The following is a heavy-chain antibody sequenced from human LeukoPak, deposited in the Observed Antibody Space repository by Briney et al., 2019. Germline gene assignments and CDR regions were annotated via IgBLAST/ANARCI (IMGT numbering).Heavy chain of an antibody. D-gene: IGHD3-10*01. J-gene: IGHJ4*02. Sequence: GGSLRLSCAASGFTFSSYAMSWVRQAPGKGLEWVSAISGSGGSTYYADSVKGRFTISRDNSKNTLYLQMNSLRAEDTAAYYCATSSLLWFGELVDYWGQGTLVTVSS. V-gene: IGHV3-23*01. CDR1: GFTFSSYA. CDR3: ATSSLLWFGELVDY. CDR2: ISGSGGST.